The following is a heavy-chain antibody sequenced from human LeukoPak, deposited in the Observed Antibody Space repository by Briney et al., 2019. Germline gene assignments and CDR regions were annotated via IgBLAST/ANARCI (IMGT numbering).Heavy chain of an antibody. CDR1: GGTFSSYA. V-gene: IGHV1-69*05. J-gene: IGHJ4*02. CDR3: ASLRGSSWYADY. D-gene: IGHD6-13*01. Sequence: GASVKVSCKASGGTFSSYAISWVRQAPGQGLEWMGGIIPIFGTANYAQKFQGRVTITTDESTSTAYMELSSLRSEDTAVYYCASLRGSSWYADYWGQGTLVTVSS. CDR2: IIPIFGTA.